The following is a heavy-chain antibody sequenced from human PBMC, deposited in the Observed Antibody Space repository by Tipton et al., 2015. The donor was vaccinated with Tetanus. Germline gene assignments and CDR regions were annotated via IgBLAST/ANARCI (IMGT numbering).Heavy chain of an antibody. CDR1: GGSISSYY. D-gene: IGHD3-10*01. J-gene: IGHJ4*02. Sequence: TLSLTCTLSGGSISSYYWSWVRQPPGKGLEWLGYVFYSGSTDLNPSLKSRVTMSVDTSKNQFSLKLSSVTAADTAVYYCARGVWFGPGPKYYFDYWGQGTLVTVSS. CDR3: ARGVWFGPGPKYYFDY. CDR2: VFYSGST. V-gene: IGHV4-59*12.